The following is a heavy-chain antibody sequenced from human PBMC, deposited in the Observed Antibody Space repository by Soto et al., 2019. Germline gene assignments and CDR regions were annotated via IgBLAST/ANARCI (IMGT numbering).Heavy chain of an antibody. CDR1: GGSISSYY. Sequence: PSETLSLTCTVSGGSISSYYSSWIRQPPGKGLEWIAYIYYSGSTYYSPSLKSRVTISEDTSKNQFSLELTSVTIADTAIYYCARLDGLGGGYWFDPWGQGTLVTVSS. V-gene: IGHV4-59*04. J-gene: IGHJ5*02. CDR2: IYYSGST. CDR3: ARLDGLGGGYWFDP. D-gene: IGHD1-26*01.